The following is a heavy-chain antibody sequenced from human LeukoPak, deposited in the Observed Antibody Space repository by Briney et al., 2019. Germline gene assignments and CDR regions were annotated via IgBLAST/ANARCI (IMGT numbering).Heavy chain of an antibody. Sequence: GGSLRLSCTASGFTFRTHGMHWVRQAPGKGLELVAAIQYDGSSEYYLDSVKGRFTISRDNSKNTVYLQMNSLRAEDTAVYYCARGTVTTNLDYWGQGTLVTVSS. CDR3: ARGTVTTNLDY. J-gene: IGHJ4*02. CDR2: IQYDGSSE. V-gene: IGHV3-33*05. D-gene: IGHD4-17*01. CDR1: GFTFRTHG.